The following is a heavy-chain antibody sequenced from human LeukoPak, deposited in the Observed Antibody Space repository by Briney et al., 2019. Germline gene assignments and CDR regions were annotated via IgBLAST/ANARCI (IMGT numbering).Heavy chain of an antibody. D-gene: IGHD3-22*01. CDR1: GYTFTSYY. CDR2: INPSGGST. V-gene: IGHV1-46*01. J-gene: IGHJ4*02. Sequence: ASVKVSCKASGYTFTSYYMHWVRQAPGQGLEWMGIINPSGGSTSYAQKFQGRVTMTTDTSSSTAYMELRSLRSDDTAVYYCARDRVSYSDSSGYYRWGQGTLVTVSS. CDR3: ARDRVSYSDSSGYYR.